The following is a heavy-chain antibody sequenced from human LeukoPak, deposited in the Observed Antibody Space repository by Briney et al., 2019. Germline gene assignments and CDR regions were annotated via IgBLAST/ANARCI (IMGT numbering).Heavy chain of an antibody. CDR2: IHWDDNK. Sequence: SGPALVKPTQTLTLTCTFSGFSLSTSGMRVSWIRQPPGKALEWLARIHWDDNKFYSTSLKTRLTISKDTSKNQVVLTMTNMDPVDTATYYCARIPQYCSGGTCYSGTFDYWGQGTLSPSPQ. V-gene: IGHV2-70*04. D-gene: IGHD2-15*01. CDR1: GFSLSTSGMR. J-gene: IGHJ4*02. CDR3: ARIPQYCSGGTCYSGTFDY.